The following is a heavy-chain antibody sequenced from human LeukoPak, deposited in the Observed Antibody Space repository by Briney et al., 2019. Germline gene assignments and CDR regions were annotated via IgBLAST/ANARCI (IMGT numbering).Heavy chain of an antibody. D-gene: IGHD3-22*01. V-gene: IGHV3-21*04. J-gene: IGHJ4*02. Sequence: GTSLRLSCAASGFTFSSYAIHWVRQAPGKGLEWVSSISSPSSYIYYANSVKGRFTISRDNAKTSLYLQMNSLRAEDTAVYYCAKDIYYDSSGYFDYWGQGTLVTVSS. CDR3: AKDIYYDSSGYFDY. CDR1: GFTFSSYA. CDR2: ISSPSSYI.